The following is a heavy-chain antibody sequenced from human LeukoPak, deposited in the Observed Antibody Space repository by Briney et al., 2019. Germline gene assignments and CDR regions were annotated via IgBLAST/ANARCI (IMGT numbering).Heavy chain of an antibody. D-gene: IGHD2-21*01. CDR1: GFTFSDYS. V-gene: IGHV3-21*01. CDR2: ISSSSSYI. CDR3: ARDPLIAYCGGDCYSGHYYMDV. J-gene: IGHJ6*03. Sequence: GGSLRLSCPASGFTFSDYSMSWVRQAPGKGLEWVSSISSSSSYIYYADSVKGRFTISRDNAKNSLYLQMNSLRAEDTAVYYCARDPLIAYCGGDCYSGHYYMDVWGKGTTVTVSS.